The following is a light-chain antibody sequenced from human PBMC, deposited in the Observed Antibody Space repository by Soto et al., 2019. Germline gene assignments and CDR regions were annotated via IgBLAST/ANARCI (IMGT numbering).Light chain of an antibody. CDR3: QQSYSTPRFT. CDR2: AAS. Sequence: DIQMTQSPSSLSASVGDRVTITCRASQSISSYLNWYQQKPGKAPKLLIYAASSLQSGVPSRFIRSGSCTDFSLTISSLQPEDFSTYYCQQSYSTPRFTFGPGTKVDIK. CDR1: QSISSY. V-gene: IGKV1-39*01. J-gene: IGKJ3*01.